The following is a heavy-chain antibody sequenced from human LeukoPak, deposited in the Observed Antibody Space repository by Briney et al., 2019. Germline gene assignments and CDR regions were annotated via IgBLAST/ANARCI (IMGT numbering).Heavy chain of an antibody. V-gene: IGHV3-23*01. Sequence: QAAGSLRLSCAASGFTFSSYAMSWVRQAPGKGLEWVSAISGSGGSTYYADSVKGRFTISRDNSKNTLYPQMNSLRAEDTAVYYCAKSKGDIVLMVYAVFDYWGQGTLVTVSS. CDR3: AKSKGDIVLMVYAVFDY. CDR1: GFTFSSYA. D-gene: IGHD2-8*01. CDR2: ISGSGGST. J-gene: IGHJ4*02.